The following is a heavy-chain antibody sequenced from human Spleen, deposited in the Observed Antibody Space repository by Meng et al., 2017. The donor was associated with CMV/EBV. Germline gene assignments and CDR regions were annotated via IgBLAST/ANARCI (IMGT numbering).Heavy chain of an antibody. J-gene: IGHJ6*02. D-gene: IGHD4-11*01. CDR1: GFTFSSYS. CDR2: ISSSSSTI. Sequence: GESLKISCAASGFTFSSYSMNWVRQAPGKGLEWVSSISSSSSTIYYADSVKGRFTISRDNAKNSLYLQMNSLRAEDTAVYYCASSTVTPAGYYYYGMDVWGQGTTVTVSS. V-gene: IGHV3-48*04. CDR3: ASSTVTPAGYYYYGMDV.